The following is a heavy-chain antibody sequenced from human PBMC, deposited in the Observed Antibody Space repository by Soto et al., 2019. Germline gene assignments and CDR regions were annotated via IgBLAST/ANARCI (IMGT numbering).Heavy chain of an antibody. J-gene: IGHJ4*02. Sequence: PSVILSLTCTFSGGYSISYYWSLIRQTPGKGLEWIGYIYYSGSTNYNPSLKSRVTISVDTSKNQFSLKLSSVTAADTAVYYCARAAYGSGRYPQPYFDYWGQGTLVTVSS. CDR2: IYYSGST. D-gene: IGHD3-10*01. V-gene: IGHV4-59*01. CDR1: GGYSISYY. CDR3: ARAAYGSGRYPQPYFDY.